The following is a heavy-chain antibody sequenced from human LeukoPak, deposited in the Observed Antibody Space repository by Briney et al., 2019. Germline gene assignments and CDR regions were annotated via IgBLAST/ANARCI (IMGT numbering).Heavy chain of an antibody. D-gene: IGHD6-13*01. CDR2: INPKSGGT. CDR1: GYTFTGYY. Sequence: ASVKVSCKASGYTFTGYYMHWVRQAPGQGLEWMGWINPKSGGTNYAQKFQGRVTMTRDTSITTAYMELRRLRSDDTAVYYCAKARYSSSWTDFDYWGQGTLVTVSS. CDR3: AKARYSSSWTDFDY. J-gene: IGHJ4*02. V-gene: IGHV1-2*02.